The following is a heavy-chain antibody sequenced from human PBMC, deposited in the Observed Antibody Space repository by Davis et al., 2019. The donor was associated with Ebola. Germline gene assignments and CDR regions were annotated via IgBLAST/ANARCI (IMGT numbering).Heavy chain of an antibody. CDR3: ARGRGLRFLEWLPRLDY. J-gene: IGHJ4*02. CDR1: GGSFSGYY. V-gene: IGHV4-34*01. Sequence: SETLSLTCAVYGGSFSGYYWSWIRQPPGQGLEWIGEINHSGSTNYNPSLKSRVTISVDTSKNQFSLKLSSVTAADTAVYYCARGRGLRFLEWLPRLDYWGQGTLVTVSS. D-gene: IGHD3-3*01. CDR2: INHSGST.